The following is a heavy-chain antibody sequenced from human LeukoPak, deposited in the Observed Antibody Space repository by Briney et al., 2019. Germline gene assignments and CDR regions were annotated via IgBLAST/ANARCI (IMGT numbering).Heavy chain of an antibody. D-gene: IGHD1-14*01. V-gene: IGHV3-53*01. CDR2: FYSDGNT. CDR3: ARGVEPLAANTLAY. CDR1: GFTVITND. Sequence: GGSLRLSCAASGFTVITNDMTWVRQAPGKGLEWVSVFYSDGNTKYADSVQGRFAISRDNSKNTLYLEMNSLSPDDTAVYYCARGVEPLAANTLAYWGQGTLVTVSS. J-gene: IGHJ4*02.